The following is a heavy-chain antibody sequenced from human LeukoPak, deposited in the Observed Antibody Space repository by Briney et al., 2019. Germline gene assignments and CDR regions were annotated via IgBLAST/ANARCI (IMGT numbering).Heavy chain of an antibody. Sequence: PSQTLSLTCTVSSGSISSGGYFWSWVRQHPGKGLEWIGYISNSGSTSYNPSLKSRVTLSVDTSKNQFSLKLSSVTAADTAVYYCARADNWNAFEYWGQGTLVPVSS. J-gene: IGHJ4*02. V-gene: IGHV4-31*03. CDR2: ISNSGST. D-gene: IGHD1-1*01. CDR1: SGSISSGGYF. CDR3: ARADNWNAFEY.